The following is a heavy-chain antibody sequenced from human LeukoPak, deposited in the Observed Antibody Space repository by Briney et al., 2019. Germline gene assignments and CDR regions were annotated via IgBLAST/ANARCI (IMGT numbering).Heavy chain of an antibody. V-gene: IGHV4-34*01. CDR1: GFTFSDSY. CDR3: ARGRRWLQSFFDY. J-gene: IGHJ4*02. Sequence: PGGSLRLSCAASGFTFSDSYMSWIRQPPGKGLEWIGEINHSGSTNYNPSLKSRVTISVDTSKNQFSLKLSSVTAADTAVYYCARGRRWLQSFFDYWGQGTLVTVSS. D-gene: IGHD5-24*01. CDR2: INHSGST.